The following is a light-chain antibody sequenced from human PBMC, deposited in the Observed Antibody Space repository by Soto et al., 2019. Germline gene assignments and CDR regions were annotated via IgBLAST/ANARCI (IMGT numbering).Light chain of an antibody. V-gene: IGKV1-9*01. J-gene: IGKJ1*01. CDR2: AAS. Sequence: IQLTQSPSSLSASVGDRVTITCRASQDIAIYLAWYQQKPGEAPKLLIYAASTLYGGVPSRFSGSGSGTEFTLTISSLQPDDFASYYCQQYNTLSTWTFGQGTKVEI. CDR1: QDIAIY. CDR3: QQYNTLSTWT.